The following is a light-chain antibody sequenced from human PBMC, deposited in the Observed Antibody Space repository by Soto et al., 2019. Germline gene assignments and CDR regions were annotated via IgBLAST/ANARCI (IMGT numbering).Light chain of an antibody. CDR2: GNS. J-gene: IGLJ7*01. CDR3: QPYDSSLSGVV. V-gene: IGLV1-40*01. CDR1: SSNIGAGYD. Sequence: QSVLTQPPSVSGAPGQRVTISCTGSSSNIGAGYDVHWYQQLPGTAPKLLIYGNSNRPSGVPDRFSGSKSGTSASLAITGLHAEDEADYYCQPYDSSLSGVVFGGGTQLTVL.